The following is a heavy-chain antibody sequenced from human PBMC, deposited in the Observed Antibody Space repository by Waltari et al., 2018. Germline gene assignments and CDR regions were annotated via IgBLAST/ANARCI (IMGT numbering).Heavy chain of an antibody. Sequence: QVQLVESGGGVVQPGKSLRLSCAASGFSFSYYGMHWVRQAPGKGLEWVSAISDDGSKEWYADAVKGRFTSARNKPKNTVYLQVNSLRFEVTSVYYCARDCDTSGNLSWLDPWGQGTLVTVSS. J-gene: IGHJ5*02. CDR1: GFSFSYYG. V-gene: IGHV3-33*01. CDR2: ISDDGSKE. D-gene: IGHD3-22*01. CDR3: ARDCDTSGNLSWLDP.